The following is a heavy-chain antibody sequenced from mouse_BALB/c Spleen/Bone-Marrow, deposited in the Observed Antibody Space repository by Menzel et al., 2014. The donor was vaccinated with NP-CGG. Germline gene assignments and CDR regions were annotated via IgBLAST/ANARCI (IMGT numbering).Heavy chain of an antibody. CDR3: ARSNYPAWFAY. CDR1: GYTFTSYW. Sequence: VKLQESGAELAKPGASVKMSCKASGYTFTSYWMHWVKQRPGQGLEWIGYINPSTGYTEYNQKFKDKATLTADKSSSTAHMQLSSLTSEDSAVYYCARSNYPAWFAYWGQGTLVTVSA. CDR2: INPSTGYT. D-gene: IGHD2-5*01. V-gene: IGHV1-7*01. J-gene: IGHJ3*01.